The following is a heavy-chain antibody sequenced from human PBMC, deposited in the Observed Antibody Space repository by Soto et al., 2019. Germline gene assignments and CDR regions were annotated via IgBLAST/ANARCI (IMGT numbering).Heavy chain of an antibody. J-gene: IGHJ5*02. D-gene: IGHD2-15*01. CDR1: GFTFSNAW. Sequence: EVQLVESGGGLVKPGGSLRLSCAASGFTFSNAWMNWVRQAPGKGLEWVGRIKSKTDGGTTDYAAPVKVRFTISRHYYKNTLYLQMNSLKTEVTAVYYCTNPLGYCSSRSCYSPRSWGQRTLFTVSS. CDR3: TNPLGYCSSRSCYSPRS. V-gene: IGHV3-15*07. CDR2: IKSKTDGGTT.